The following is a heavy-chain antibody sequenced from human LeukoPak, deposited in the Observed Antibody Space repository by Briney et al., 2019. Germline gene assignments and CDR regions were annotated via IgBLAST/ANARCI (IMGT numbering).Heavy chain of an antibody. CDR2: IYYSGST. Sequence: SETLSLTCTVSGGSISSYYWSWIRQPPGKGLEWIRYIYYSGSTKYNPSLKSRVTISVDTSKNQFSLKLSSVTAADTAVYYCARGYYDFWSDSNWFDPWGQGTLVTVSS. J-gene: IGHJ5*02. CDR1: GGSISSYY. D-gene: IGHD3-3*01. V-gene: IGHV4-59*01. CDR3: ARGYYDFWSDSNWFDP.